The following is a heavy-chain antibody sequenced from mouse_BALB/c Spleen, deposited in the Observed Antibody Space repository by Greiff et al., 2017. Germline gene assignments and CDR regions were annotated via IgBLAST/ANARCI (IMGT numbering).Heavy chain of an antibody. CDR2: IDPANGNT. D-gene: IGHD3-3*01. CDR1: GFNIKDTY. J-gene: IGHJ2*01. Sequence: EVQLQESGAELVKPGASVKLSCTASGFNIKDTYMHWVKQRPEQGLEWIGRIDPANGNTKYDPKFQGKATITADTSSNTAYLQLSSLTSEDTAVYYCARGGLGHYFDYWGQGTTLTVSS. CDR3: ARGGLGHYFDY. V-gene: IGHV14-3*02.